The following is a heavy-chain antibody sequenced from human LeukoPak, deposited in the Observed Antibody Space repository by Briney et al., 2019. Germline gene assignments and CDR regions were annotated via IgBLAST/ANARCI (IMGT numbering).Heavy chain of an antibody. CDR1: GYTFNSYG. CDR3: ARSEAYCGGDCYSGDY. CDR2: VSAYNGHT. D-gene: IGHD2-21*02. J-gene: IGHJ4*02. V-gene: IGHV1-18*01. Sequence: ASVKVSCKASGYTFNSYGISWVRQAPGQGLEWMGWVSAYNGHTNYAQKFQGRVTMTTDTSTSTAYMELRSLRSDDTAVYYCARSEAYCGGDCYSGDYWGQGTLVTVSS.